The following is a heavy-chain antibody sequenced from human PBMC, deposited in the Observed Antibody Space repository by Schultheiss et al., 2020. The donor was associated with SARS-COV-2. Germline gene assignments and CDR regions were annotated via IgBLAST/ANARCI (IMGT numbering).Heavy chain of an antibody. CDR3: AKEYYYGSGSYYNWGSFDY. CDR1: GFTFSNYA. Sequence: GESLKISCVASGFTFSNYAMSWVRQAPGKGLEWVSAISGSGGSTYYADSVKGRFTISRDNSKNTLYLQMNRLRAEDTAVYYCAKEYYYGSGSYYNWGSFDYWGQGTLVTVSS. D-gene: IGHD3-10*01. CDR2: ISGSGGST. V-gene: IGHV3-23*01. J-gene: IGHJ4*02.